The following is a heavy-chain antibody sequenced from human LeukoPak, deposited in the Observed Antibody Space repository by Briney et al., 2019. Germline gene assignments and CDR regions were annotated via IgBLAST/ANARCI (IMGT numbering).Heavy chain of an antibody. V-gene: IGHV4-38-2*02. CDR3: ARTPSIQLWFSQFDY. D-gene: IGHD5-18*01. CDR2: IYRSGST. Sequence: KPSETLSLTCTISGYSINNDYYWGWIRQPPGKGLEWIGGIYRSGSTYYNPSLKSRVTISIDTSKNQFSLKLSSVTAADTAVYYCARTPSIQLWFSQFDYWGQGTLVTVSS. J-gene: IGHJ4*02. CDR1: GYSINNDYY.